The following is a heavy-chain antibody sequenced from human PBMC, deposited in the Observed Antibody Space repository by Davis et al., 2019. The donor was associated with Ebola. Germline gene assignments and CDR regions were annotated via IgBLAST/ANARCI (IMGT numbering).Heavy chain of an antibody. J-gene: IGHJ4*02. CDR1: GGSISSYY. D-gene: IGHD4-17*01. Sequence: SETLSLTCTVSGGSISSYYLSWIRQPPGKGLEWIGYIYYSGSTNYNPSLKSRVTISVDTSKNQFSLKLSSVTAADTAVYYCARRRSYFDYWGQGTLVTVSS. CDR2: IYYSGST. V-gene: IGHV4-59*01. CDR3: ARRRSYFDY.